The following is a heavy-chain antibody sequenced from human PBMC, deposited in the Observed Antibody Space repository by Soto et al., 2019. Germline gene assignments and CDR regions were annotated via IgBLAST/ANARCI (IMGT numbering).Heavy chain of an antibody. V-gene: IGHV3-9*01. CDR3: AKDMGIRAYYGMDV. J-gene: IGHJ6*02. Sequence: PRLSCAASGFTFDDYAMHWVRQAPGKGLEWVSGISWNSGSIGYADSVKGRFTISRDNAKNSLYLQMNSLRAEDTALYYCAKDMGIRAYYGMDVWGQGTTVTVSS. D-gene: IGHD3-3*02. CDR2: ISWNSGSI. CDR1: GFTFDDYA.